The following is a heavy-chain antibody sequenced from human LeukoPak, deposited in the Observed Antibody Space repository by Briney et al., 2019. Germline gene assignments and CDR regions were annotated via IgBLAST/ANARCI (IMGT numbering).Heavy chain of an antibody. CDR3: ARGQSSMVRGVIYDP. V-gene: IGHV4-34*01. CDR1: GGSFSGYY. D-gene: IGHD3-10*01. CDR2: INHSGST. Sequence: SETLSLTCAVYGGSFSGYYWSWIRQPPGKGLEWIGEINHSGSTNYNPSLKSRVTISVDTSKNQFSLKLSSVTAADTAVYYCARGQSSMVRGVIYDPWGQGTLVTVSS. J-gene: IGHJ5*02.